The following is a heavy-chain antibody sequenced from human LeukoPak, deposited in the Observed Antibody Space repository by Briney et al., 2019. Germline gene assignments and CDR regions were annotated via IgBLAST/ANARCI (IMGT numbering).Heavy chain of an antibody. CDR2: ISTYNSDT. CDR1: GYAYSKYG. CDR3: RMTTVTPAVFVY. J-gene: IGHJ4*02. Sequence: GASVKVSCKASGYAYSKYGIAWVRQAPGQGLERMGWISTYNSDTRYAQKFQGRVTVSSDTSTGTAYIELRSLISDDTTVYYCRMTTVTPAVFVYWGEGTLVTVSS. V-gene: IGHV1-18*01. D-gene: IGHD4-17*01.